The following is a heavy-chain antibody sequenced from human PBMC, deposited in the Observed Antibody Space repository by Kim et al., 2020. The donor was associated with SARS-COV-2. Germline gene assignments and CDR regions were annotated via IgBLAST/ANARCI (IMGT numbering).Heavy chain of an antibody. CDR1: GFTFSSYW. CDR3: ARDHCSSTSCQYYYYGMDV. V-gene: IGHV3-74*01. CDR2: INSDGSST. D-gene: IGHD2-2*01. Sequence: GGSLRLSCAASGFTFSSYWMHWVRQAPGKGLVWVSRINSDGSSTSYADSVKGRFTISRDNAKNTLYLQMNSLRAEDTAVYYCARDHCSSTSCQYYYYGMDVWGQGTTVTVSS. J-gene: IGHJ6*02.